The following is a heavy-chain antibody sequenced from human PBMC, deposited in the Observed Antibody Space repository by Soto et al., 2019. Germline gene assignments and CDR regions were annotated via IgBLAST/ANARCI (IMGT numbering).Heavy chain of an antibody. CDR3: ARSPRSSPYFDY. J-gene: IGHJ4*02. Sequence: GASLKISCQSSGYTFSNFWIGWVRQLPGKGLEWMGIIYTGDHETRYSPSFHGKVTISADRSINTAYLQWNSLEASDTAFYFCARSPRSSPYFDYWGQGALVTVSS. V-gene: IGHV5-51*01. CDR2: IYTGDHET. D-gene: IGHD6-13*01. CDR1: GYTFSNFW.